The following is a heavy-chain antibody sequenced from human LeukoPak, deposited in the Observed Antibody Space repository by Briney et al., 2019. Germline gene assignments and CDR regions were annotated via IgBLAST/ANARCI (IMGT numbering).Heavy chain of an antibody. CDR2: IYYSGST. D-gene: IGHD2-21*02. Sequence: SETLSLICTVSGGSISSYYWSWIRQPPGKGLEWIGYIYYSGSTNYNPSLKSRVTISVDTSKNQFSLKLSSVTAADTAVYYCARVRVVVVTARWDYYYYYGMDVWGQGTTVTVSS. CDR3: ARVRVVVVTARWDYYYYYGMDV. CDR1: GGSISSYY. J-gene: IGHJ6*02. V-gene: IGHV4-59*01.